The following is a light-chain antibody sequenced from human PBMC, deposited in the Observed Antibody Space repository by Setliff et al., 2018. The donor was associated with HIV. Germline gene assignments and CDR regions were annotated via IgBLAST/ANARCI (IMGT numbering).Light chain of an antibody. CDR3: SSCTTSSTYV. J-gene: IGLJ1*01. CDR2: DVT. V-gene: IGLV2-14*03. CDR1: SSDIGSYNF. Sequence: QSALTQPASVSGSPGQSITISCTGTSSDIGSYNFVSWYQQHPGKAPKLMIFDVTRRPSGVSDRFSGSKSGHTASLTISGLQAEDEADYYCSSCTTSSTYVFGTGTKVTVL.